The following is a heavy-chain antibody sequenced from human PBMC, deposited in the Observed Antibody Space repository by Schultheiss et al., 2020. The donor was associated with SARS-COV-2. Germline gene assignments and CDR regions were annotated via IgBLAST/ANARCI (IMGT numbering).Heavy chain of an antibody. V-gene: IGHV3-38-3*01. CDR1: GFTVSSNE. Sequence: GESLKISCAASGFTVSSNEMSWVRQAPGKGLEWVSSISGGSTYYADSRKGRFTISRDNSKNTLYLQMNSLRAEDTAVYYCAREVLEWLDNDYYYYMDVWGKGTTVTVSS. J-gene: IGHJ6*03. D-gene: IGHD3-3*01. CDR3: AREVLEWLDNDYYYYMDV. CDR2: ISGGST.